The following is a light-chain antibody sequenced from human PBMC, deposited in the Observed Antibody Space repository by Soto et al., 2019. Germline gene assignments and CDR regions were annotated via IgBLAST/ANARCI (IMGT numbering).Light chain of an antibody. CDR1: QGVTTN. CDR2: EVS. CDR3: QQYNNWPYS. Sequence: EIVMTQSPDTLSVSPGERATLSCRAGQGVTTNFAWYQQKSGQSPRLLIYEVSIRATGVPARFSGTGSETDFTLTISGLQSEDSAVYFCQQYNNWPYSFGQGTRLEIK. J-gene: IGKJ5*01. V-gene: IGKV3-15*01.